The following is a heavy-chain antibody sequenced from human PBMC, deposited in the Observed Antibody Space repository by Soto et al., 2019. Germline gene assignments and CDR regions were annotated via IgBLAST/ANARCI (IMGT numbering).Heavy chain of an antibody. D-gene: IGHD3-22*01. J-gene: IGHJ4*02. CDR2: INAGNGNT. CDR1: GYTFTSYA. Sequence: ASVKVSCKASGYTFTSYAMHWVRQAPGQRLEWMGWINAGNGNTKYSQKFQGRVTITRDTSASTAYMELSSLRSEDTAVYYCARALVDYYDSSGYLGAFDYCGQGTLVTVYS. V-gene: IGHV1-3*01. CDR3: ARALVDYYDSSGYLGAFDY.